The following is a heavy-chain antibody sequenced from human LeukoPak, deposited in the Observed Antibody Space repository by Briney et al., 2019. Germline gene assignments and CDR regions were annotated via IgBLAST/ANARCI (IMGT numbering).Heavy chain of an antibody. Sequence: TLSLTCTVSGASISIGSFYWTWIRQPAGRGLEWIGRIYTSGSTDNSPSLKSRVTISVDTSKNQFSLKLSSVTAADTAVYYCAREGDSGYCSGGSCYGWRNLDYWGQGTLVTVSS. CDR1: GASISIGSFY. CDR3: AREGDSGYCSGGSCYGWRNLDY. J-gene: IGHJ4*02. V-gene: IGHV4-61*02. CDR2: IYTSGST. D-gene: IGHD2-15*01.